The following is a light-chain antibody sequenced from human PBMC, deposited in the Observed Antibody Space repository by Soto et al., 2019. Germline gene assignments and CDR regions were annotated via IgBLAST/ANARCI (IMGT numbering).Light chain of an antibody. CDR2: TNK. V-gene: IGLV1-51*01. J-gene: IGLJ2*01. CDR1: TSNIVNNF. Sequence: QSVLTQPPSVSAAPGEKVTISCSGRTSNIVNNFVSWYRQLPGAAPQLLIHTNKKRPSGVSDRFSGSKSGSSATLGITGLQTGDEAHYYCGTWDYSVTAFVFGGGTKLTVL. CDR3: GTWDYSVTAFV.